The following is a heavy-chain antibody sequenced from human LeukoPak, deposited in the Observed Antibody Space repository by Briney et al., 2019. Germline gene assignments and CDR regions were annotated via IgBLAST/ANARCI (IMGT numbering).Heavy chain of an antibody. V-gene: IGHV1-18*01. CDR3: ARLDWLSPSPDFDY. J-gene: IGHJ4*02. CDR2: ISAYNGNT. D-gene: IGHD3-9*01. CDR1: GYTFTSYA. Sequence: ASVKVSCKASGYTFTSYAMNWVRQAPGQGLEWMGWISAYNGNTNYAQKLQGRVTMTTDTSTSTAYMELRSLRSDDTAVYYCARLDWLSPSPDFDYWGQGTLVTVSS.